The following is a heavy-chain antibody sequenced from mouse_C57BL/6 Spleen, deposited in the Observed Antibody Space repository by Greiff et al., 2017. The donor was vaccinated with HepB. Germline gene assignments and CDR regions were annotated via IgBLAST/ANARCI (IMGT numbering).Heavy chain of an antibody. CDR2: FYPGSGSI. J-gene: IGHJ2*01. Sequence: QVHVKQSGAELVKPGASVKLSCKASGYTFTEYTIHWVKQRSGQGLEWIGWFYPGSGSIKYNEKFKDKATLTADKSSSTVYMELSRLTSEDSAVYFCARHEGWDAGFDYWGQGTTLTVSS. V-gene: IGHV1-62-2*01. D-gene: IGHD4-1*01. CDR3: ARHEGWDAGFDY. CDR1: GYTFTEYT.